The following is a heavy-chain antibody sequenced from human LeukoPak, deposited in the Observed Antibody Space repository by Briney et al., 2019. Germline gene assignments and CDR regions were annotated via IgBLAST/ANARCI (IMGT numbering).Heavy chain of an antibody. J-gene: IGHJ4*02. CDR3: VRDAGWSDLDY. Sequence: GRSLRLSCAASGFTFSSYGMHWVRQAPGKGLEWVAVMWFDGSNIYYADSVKGRFTISRDNAKNSLYLQMNSLRVEDTAVYYCVRDAGWSDLDYWGQGTLVTVSS. V-gene: IGHV3-33*01. D-gene: IGHD2-15*01. CDR2: MWFDGSNI. CDR1: GFTFSSYG.